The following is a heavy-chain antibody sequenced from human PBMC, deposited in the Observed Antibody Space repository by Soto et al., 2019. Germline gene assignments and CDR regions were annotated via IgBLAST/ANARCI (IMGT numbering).Heavy chain of an antibody. CDR2: ISAYNGNT. J-gene: IGHJ6*04. CDR3: AIGYPIAVAGKGGYGMDV. D-gene: IGHD6-19*01. V-gene: IGHV1-18*01. CDR1: GYTFTSYG. Sequence: QVQLVQSGAEVKKPGASVKVSCKASGYTFTSYGISWVRQAPGQGLEGMGWISAYNGNTNYAQKLQGRVPMTTDTSTSTGYMELRSRRSDDTAVYYCAIGYPIAVAGKGGYGMDVWGEGTTVAVCS.